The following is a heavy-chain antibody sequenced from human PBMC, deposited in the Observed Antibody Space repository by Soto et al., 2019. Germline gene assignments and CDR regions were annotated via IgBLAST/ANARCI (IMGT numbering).Heavy chain of an antibody. CDR1: GGSFSGYS. CDR2: IKHSGST. CDR3: ARDKITGLFDY. Sequence: QVQLQQWGAGLLKPSETLSLTCAVYGGSFSGYSWTWIRQPPGPGLGWIGEIKHSGSTNYNPSLKSRVTISVDTSKNQFSLKLTSVTAADTALYYCARDKITGLFDYWGQGTLVTVSS. J-gene: IGHJ4*02. D-gene: IGHD2-8*02. V-gene: IGHV4-34*01.